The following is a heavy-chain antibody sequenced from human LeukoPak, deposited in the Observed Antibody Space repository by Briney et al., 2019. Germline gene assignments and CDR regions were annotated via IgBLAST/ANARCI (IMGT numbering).Heavy chain of an antibody. Sequence: PGRSLRLSCVASGFTFSSYGMHWVRQAPGKGLEWVAVISYDGSNKYYADSVKGRFTISRDNSKNTLSLQMNSLRAEDTAVYYCARWAVASDYWGQGTLVTVSS. V-gene: IGHV3-30*03. J-gene: IGHJ4*02. D-gene: IGHD4-23*01. CDR2: ISYDGSNK. CDR3: ARWAVASDY. CDR1: GFTFSSYG.